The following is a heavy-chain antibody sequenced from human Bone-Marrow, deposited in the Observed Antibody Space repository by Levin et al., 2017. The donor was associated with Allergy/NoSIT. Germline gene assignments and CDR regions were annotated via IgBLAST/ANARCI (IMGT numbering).Heavy chain of an antibody. CDR1: GFTFSSYY. V-gene: IGHV3-74*01. D-gene: IGHD6-19*01. Sequence: HTGGSLRLSCTTSGFTFSSYYMHWVRQAPGKGLVWVSRIDSDASTTAYADSVKGRFTISRDNAKNTLYLQMNSLGAEDTALYFCSRYPDGSGRDYCGQGTLVTVSS. CDR3: SRYPDGSGRDY. CDR2: IDSDASTT. J-gene: IGHJ4*02.